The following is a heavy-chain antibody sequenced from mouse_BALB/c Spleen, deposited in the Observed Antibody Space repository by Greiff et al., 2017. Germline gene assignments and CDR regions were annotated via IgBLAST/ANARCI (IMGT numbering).Heavy chain of an antibody. Sequence: EVKLVESGGGLVKPGGSLKLSCAASGFTFSSYAMSWVRQTPEKRLEWVATISSGGSYTYYPDSVKGRFTISRDNAKNTLYLQMSSLRSEDTAMYYCARHEEGSITTAFDYWGQGTTLTVSS. CDR2: ISSGGSYT. CDR1: GFTFSSYA. CDR3: ARHEEGSITTAFDY. J-gene: IGHJ2*01. V-gene: IGHV5-9-3*01. D-gene: IGHD1-2*01.